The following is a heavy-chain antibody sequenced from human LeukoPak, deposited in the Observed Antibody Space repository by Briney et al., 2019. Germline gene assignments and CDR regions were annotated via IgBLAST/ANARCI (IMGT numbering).Heavy chain of an antibody. Sequence: SETLSLTCTVSGGSISSYYWSWIRQPPGKGLEWIGYIYYSGSTNYNPSRKSRVTISVDTSKNQFSLKLSSVTAADTAVYYCARGIESSSSWIDPWGQGTLVTVSS. J-gene: IGHJ5*02. V-gene: IGHV4-59*01. D-gene: IGHD2-2*01. CDR1: GGSISSYY. CDR2: IYYSGST. CDR3: ARGIESSSSWIDP.